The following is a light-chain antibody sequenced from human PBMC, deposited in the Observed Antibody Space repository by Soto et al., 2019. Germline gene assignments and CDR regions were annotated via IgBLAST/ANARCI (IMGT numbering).Light chain of an antibody. CDR1: QSVSSNF. J-gene: IGKJ1*01. CDR3: QQYDSSPRT. Sequence: ENVLTQSPGTLSLSPGERATLSCRASQSVSSNFLAWYQQKPGQAPRLLIYGASNRATGIPDRFNGSGSGTDFTLTISRLEPEDFAVYYCQQYDSSPRTFGQGTKVEIK. V-gene: IGKV3-20*01. CDR2: GAS.